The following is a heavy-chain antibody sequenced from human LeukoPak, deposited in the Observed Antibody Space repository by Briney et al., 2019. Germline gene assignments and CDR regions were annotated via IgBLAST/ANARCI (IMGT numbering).Heavy chain of an antibody. V-gene: IGHV1-2*04. Sequence: GASVKVSCKASGYTFTGYYMHWVRQAPGQGLEWMGWINPNSGGTNYAQKFQGWVTMTRDTSISTAYMELSRLRSDDTAVYYCARANFLYCSSSTCLFDYWGQGTLVTVSS. J-gene: IGHJ4*02. D-gene: IGHD2-2*01. CDR2: INPNSGGT. CDR3: ARANFLYCSSSTCLFDY. CDR1: GYTFTGYY.